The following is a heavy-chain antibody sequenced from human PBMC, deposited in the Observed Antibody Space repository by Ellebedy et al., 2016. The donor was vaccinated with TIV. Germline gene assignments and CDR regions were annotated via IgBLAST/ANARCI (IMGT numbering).Heavy chain of an antibody. CDR1: GFTFSSYA. V-gene: IGHV3-23*01. CDR3: AKRRADSSSLDY. CDR2: ISGSGGST. Sequence: GESLKISXAASGFTFSSYAMSWVRQAPGKGLEWVSAISGSGGSTYYADSVKGRFTISRDNSKNTLYLQMNSLRAEDTAVYYCAKRRADSSSLDYWGQGTLVTVSS. D-gene: IGHD6-13*01. J-gene: IGHJ4*02.